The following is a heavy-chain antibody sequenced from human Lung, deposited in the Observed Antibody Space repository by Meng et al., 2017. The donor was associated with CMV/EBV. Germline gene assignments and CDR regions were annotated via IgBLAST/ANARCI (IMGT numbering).Heavy chain of an antibody. CDR1: GGSISSYY. D-gene: IGHD2-2*01. CDR2: IYYSGST. V-gene: IGHV4-59*01. Sequence: SETLSLTCTVSGGSISSYYWSWIRQRPGKGLEWIGYIYYSGSTNYNPSLKSRVTISVDTSKNQFSLKLSSVTAADTAVYYCARNSPAAPHYYYYGMDVWGQGTTVTVSS. CDR3: ARNSPAAPHYYYYGMDV. J-gene: IGHJ6*02.